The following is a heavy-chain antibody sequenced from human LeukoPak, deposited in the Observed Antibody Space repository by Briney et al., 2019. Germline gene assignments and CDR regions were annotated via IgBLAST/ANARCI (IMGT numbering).Heavy chain of an antibody. V-gene: IGHV1-3*01. CDR3: ARDSIVGATVFDY. CDR1: GYTFTSYA. D-gene: IGHD1-26*01. J-gene: IGHJ4*02. CDR2: INAGNGNT. Sequence: ASVKVSCKASGYTFTSYAMHWVRQAPGQRLEWMGWINAGNGNTKYSQKFQGRVTITRDTSASTAYMELSSLRSEDTAVYYCARDSIVGATVFDYWGQGTLVTVSS.